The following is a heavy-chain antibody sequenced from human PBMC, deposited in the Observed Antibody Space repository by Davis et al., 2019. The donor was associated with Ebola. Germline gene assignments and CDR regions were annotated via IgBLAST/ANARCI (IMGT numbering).Heavy chain of an antibody. CDR3: ARGPAYSGIDY. Sequence: SETLSLTCAVYGGSFSGNYWSWIRQPPGKGVEWIGEINHSGSTNYNPSLKSRVTISVDTSKNQFSLKLSSVTAADTAVYYCARGPAYSGIDYWGQGTLVTVSS. D-gene: IGHD1-26*01. V-gene: IGHV4-34*01. CDR1: GGSFSGNY. CDR2: INHSGST. J-gene: IGHJ4*02.